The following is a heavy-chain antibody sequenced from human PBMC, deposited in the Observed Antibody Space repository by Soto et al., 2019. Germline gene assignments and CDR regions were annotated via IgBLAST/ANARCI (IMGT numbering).Heavy chain of an antibody. J-gene: IGHJ4*02. D-gene: IGHD6-19*01. CDR3: ATSLSPVAGRPLHN. Sequence: ASVKVSCKASGGTFSSYAISWVRQAPGQGLEWMGGIIPIFGTANYAQKFQGRVTITADESTSTAYMELSSLRSEDTAVYYCATSLSPVAGRPLHNWGQGTLVTVSS. V-gene: IGHV1-69*13. CDR2: IIPIFGTA. CDR1: GGTFSSYA.